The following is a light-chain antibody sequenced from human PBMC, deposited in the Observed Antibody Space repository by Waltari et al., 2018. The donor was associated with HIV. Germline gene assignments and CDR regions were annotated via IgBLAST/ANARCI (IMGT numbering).Light chain of an antibody. CDR3: AACDDSLSGPV. CDR2: RRN. V-gene: IGLV1-47*01. CDR1: SSNIGNNY. Sequence: QSVLTQPPSASGTPGQRVTISCSGGSSNIGNNYVYWYHQLPGTAPKLLIYRRNRRPSGFPYQFSGSKSGTSASLAISGLRSEDEADYYCAACDDSLSGPVFGGGTKLTVL. J-gene: IGLJ3*02.